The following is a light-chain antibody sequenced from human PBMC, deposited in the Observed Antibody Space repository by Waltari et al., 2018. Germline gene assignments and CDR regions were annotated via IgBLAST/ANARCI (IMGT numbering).Light chain of an antibody. V-gene: IGLV2-14*01. CDR1: SSDVGGYKY. J-gene: IGLJ3*02. CDR3: TSYTSRNTLL. CDR2: EVS. Sequence: QSALTQPASVSGSPGQSITISCTGTSSDVGGYKYVSWYQQHPGKFPKLMIYEVSNRPSGVSSRFSGSKSGNTASLTISGLQAEDEADYYCTSYTSRNTLLFGGGTKLTVL.